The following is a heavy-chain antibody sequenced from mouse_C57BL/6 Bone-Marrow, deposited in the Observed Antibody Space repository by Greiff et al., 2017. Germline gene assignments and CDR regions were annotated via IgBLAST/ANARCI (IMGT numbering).Heavy chain of an antibody. J-gene: IGHJ1*03. Sequence: QVQLKQPGAELVKPGASVKLSCKASGYTFTSYWMHWVKQRPGQGLEWIGMIHPNSGSTNYNEKFKSKATLTVDKSSSTAYMQLSSLTSEDSAVYYCARRGPFYYGSSPWYFDVWGTGTTVTVSS. CDR1: GYTFTSYW. V-gene: IGHV1-64*01. D-gene: IGHD1-1*01. CDR3: ARRGPFYYGSSPWYFDV. CDR2: IHPNSGST.